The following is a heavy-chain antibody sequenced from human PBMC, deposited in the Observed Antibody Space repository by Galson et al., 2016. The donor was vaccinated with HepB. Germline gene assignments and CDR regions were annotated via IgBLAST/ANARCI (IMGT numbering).Heavy chain of an antibody. CDR3: ARLETVEYTRHFDY. V-gene: IGHV3-21*06. J-gene: IGHJ4*02. CDR1: GITFSHYS. Sequence: SLRLSCAASGITFSHYSMDWVRQAPGKGLEWVSSISGDSNYIIYSDSVRGRFTISRDDAKNSLFLQMNSLRVEDTAVYYCARLETVEYTRHFDYWGQGTLITVSS. CDR2: ISGDSNYI. D-gene: IGHD3-3*01.